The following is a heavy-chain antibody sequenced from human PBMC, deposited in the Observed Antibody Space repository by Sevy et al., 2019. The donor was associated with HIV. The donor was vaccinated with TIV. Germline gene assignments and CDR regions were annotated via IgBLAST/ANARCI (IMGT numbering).Heavy chain of an antibody. CDR3: AKDRVAVVGDAFDS. D-gene: IGHD2-2*01. CDR2: ISGSGGGP. V-gene: IGHV3-23*01. CDR1: GFPFSSYA. Sequence: GGSLRLSCAASGFPFSSYAMNWVRQAPGKGLEWVSAISGSGGGPYYADSVKGRFTISRANSKNTLYLQMNSLRSEDTAIYYCAKDRVAVVGDAFDSWGQGTMVTVSS. J-gene: IGHJ3*02.